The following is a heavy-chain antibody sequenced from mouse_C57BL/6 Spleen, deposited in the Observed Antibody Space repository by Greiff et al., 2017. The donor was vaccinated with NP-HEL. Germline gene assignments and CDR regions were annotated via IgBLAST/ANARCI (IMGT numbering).Heavy chain of an antibody. CDR3: ASYDYEDPYAMDY. D-gene: IGHD2-4*01. Sequence: QVQLKQPGAELVKPGASVKLSCKASGYTFTSYWMHWVKQRPGRGLEWIGRIDPNSGGTKYNEKFKSKATLTVDKPSSTAYMQLSSLTSEDSAVYYCASYDYEDPYAMDYWGQGTSVTVSS. V-gene: IGHV1-72*01. J-gene: IGHJ4*01. CDR1: GYTFTSYW. CDR2: IDPNSGGT.